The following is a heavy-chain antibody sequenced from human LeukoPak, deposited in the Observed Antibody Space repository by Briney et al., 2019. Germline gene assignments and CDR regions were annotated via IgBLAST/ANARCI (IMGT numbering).Heavy chain of an antibody. J-gene: IGHJ6*02. CDR3: VKDRLPGGLAVGGTDDGMDV. CDR2: ISGDGGDT. D-gene: IGHD6-19*01. V-gene: IGHV3-43*02. Sequence: GGSLRVFCAASGFTFYNSAMYWVRQVPGKSLDWVCLISGDGGDTFYTDSVKGRFTISRDNRKNSLYLQMNSLRTEDTAFYYCVKDRLPGGLAVGGTDDGMDVWGQGTTVIVSS. CDR1: GFTFYNSA.